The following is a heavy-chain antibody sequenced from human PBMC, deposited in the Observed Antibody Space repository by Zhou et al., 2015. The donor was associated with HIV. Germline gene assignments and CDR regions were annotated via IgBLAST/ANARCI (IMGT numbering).Heavy chain of an antibody. CDR3: ARDRGGATRPDWRYFDL. CDR2: MNPNSGNT. D-gene: IGHD6-6*01. J-gene: IGHJ2*01. Sequence: QAQLVQSGAEVKKPGASLKVSCKASGYTFITYDINWVRQATGQGLEWMGWMNPNSGNTGYAQKFQDRVTFTADRSTSTAYMDLRSLKFEDTAMYYCARDRGGATRPDWRYFDLWGRGTLVTVSS. V-gene: IGHV1-8*01. CDR1: GYTFITYD.